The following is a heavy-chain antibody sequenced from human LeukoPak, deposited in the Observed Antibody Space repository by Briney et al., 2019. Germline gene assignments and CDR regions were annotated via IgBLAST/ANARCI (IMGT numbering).Heavy chain of an antibody. CDR2: IYHSGST. CDR3: ARAHCSSTSCYSWGTRAYFDY. D-gene: IGHD2-2*02. CDR1: GGSISSGGYS. Sequence: SETLSLTCAVSGGSISSGGYSWSWIRQPPGKGLEWIGYIYHSGSTYYNPSLKSRVTISVDRSKNQFSLKLSSVTAADTAVYYCARAHCSSTSCYSWGTRAYFDYWGQGTLVTVSS. V-gene: IGHV4-30-2*01. J-gene: IGHJ4*02.